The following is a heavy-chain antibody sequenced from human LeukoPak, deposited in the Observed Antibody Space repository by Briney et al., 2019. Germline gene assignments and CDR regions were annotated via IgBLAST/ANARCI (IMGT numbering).Heavy chain of an antibody. J-gene: IGHJ3*02. Sequence: PSETLSLTCAVYGGSFSGYYWSWIRQPPGKGLEWIGEINHSGSTNYNPSLKSRVTISVDTSKNQFSLKLSSVTAADTAVYYCARSWAARLWYAFDIWGQGTMVTVSS. CDR3: ARSWAARLWYAFDI. V-gene: IGHV4-34*01. CDR1: GGSFSGYY. D-gene: IGHD6-6*01. CDR2: INHSGST.